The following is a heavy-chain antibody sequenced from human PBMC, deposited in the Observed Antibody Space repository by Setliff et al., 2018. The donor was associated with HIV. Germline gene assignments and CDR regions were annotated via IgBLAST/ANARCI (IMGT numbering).Heavy chain of an antibody. CDR2: IRSKAYGGTT. J-gene: IGHJ4*02. CDR3: TRDGQWLVRYFDY. CDR1: GFTFGDYA. D-gene: IGHD6-19*01. V-gene: IGHV3-49*04. Sequence: LRLSCTASGFTFGDYAMSWVRQAPGKGLEWVGFIRSKAYGGTTEYAASVKGRFTISRDDSKSIAYLQMNSLKTEDTAVYYCTRDGQWLVRYFDYWGQGTLVTVSS.